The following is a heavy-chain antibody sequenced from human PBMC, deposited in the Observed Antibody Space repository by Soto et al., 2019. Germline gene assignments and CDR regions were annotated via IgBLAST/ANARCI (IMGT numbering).Heavy chain of an antibody. J-gene: IGHJ6*02. Sequence: SETLSLTCTVSGGSVSSGSYYWSWIRQPPGKGLEWIGYIYYSGSTNYNPSLKSRVTISVDTSKNQFSLKLSSVTAAGTAVYYCARADYSSTSCSWRDYYGMDVWGQGTTVTVSS. D-gene: IGHD2-2*01. CDR2: IYYSGST. CDR1: GGSVSSGSYY. V-gene: IGHV4-61*01. CDR3: ARADYSSTSCSWRDYYGMDV.